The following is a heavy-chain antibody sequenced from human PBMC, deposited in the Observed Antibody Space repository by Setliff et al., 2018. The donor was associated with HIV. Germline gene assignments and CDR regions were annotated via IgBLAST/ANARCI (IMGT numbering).Heavy chain of an antibody. CDR1: GYTFTSYA. CDR3: AREIRNYDFWSGYWEDHYVDS. V-gene: IGHV1-3*01. D-gene: IGHD3-3*01. Sequence: ASVKVSCKASGYTFTSYAMHWVRQAPGQRLEWMGWINAGNGNTKYSQKFQGRVTITRDTSASTAYMELSSLRSEDTAVYYCAREIRNYDFWSGYWEDHYVDSWGQGTLVTV. CDR2: INAGNGNT. J-gene: IGHJ4*02.